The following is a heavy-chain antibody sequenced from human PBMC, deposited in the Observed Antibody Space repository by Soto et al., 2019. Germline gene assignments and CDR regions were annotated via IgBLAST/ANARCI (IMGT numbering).Heavy chain of an antibody. CDR3: ASLAARDYYYYYMDV. J-gene: IGHJ6*03. CDR1: GFTFSTYA. V-gene: IGHV3-21*01. D-gene: IGHD6-6*01. CDR2: ISSSSSYI. Sequence: GGSLRLSCAASGFTFSTYAMSWVRQAPGKGLEWVSSISSSSSYIYYADSVKGRFTISRDNAKNSLYLQMNSLRAEDTAVYYCASLAARDYYYYYMDVWGKGTTVTVSS.